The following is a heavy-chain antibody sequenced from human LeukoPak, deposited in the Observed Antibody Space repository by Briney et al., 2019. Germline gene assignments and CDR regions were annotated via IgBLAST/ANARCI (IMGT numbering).Heavy chain of an antibody. J-gene: IGHJ6*03. CDR1: GYTFTGYY. Sequence: GASVKVSCKASGYTFTGYYMHWVRQAPGQGLEWMGWINPNSGGTNYAQKFQGRVTMTRDTSISTAYMELSRLRSDDTAVYYCARVHRSGWTLYYYYYYMDVWGKGTTVTISS. CDR3: ARVHRSGWTLYYYYYYMDV. V-gene: IGHV1-2*02. CDR2: INPNSGGT. D-gene: IGHD6-19*01.